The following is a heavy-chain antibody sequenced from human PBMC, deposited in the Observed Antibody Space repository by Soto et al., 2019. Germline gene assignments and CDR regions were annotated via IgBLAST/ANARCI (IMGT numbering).Heavy chain of an antibody. CDR1: GGTFNTFS. CDR2: IIPILAMP. V-gene: IGHV1-69*08. J-gene: IGHJ6*02. D-gene: IGHD3-22*01. CDR3: AKEPEYSSAWYGMDV. Sequence: QVQLVQSGAEVKKPGSSVKVSCKASGGTFNTFSVTWVRQAPGQGLEWMGRIIPILAMPNYSHKFRGRVTMTADKSSSTAYMELSRLTSDDTAVYYCAKEPEYSSAWYGMDVWGQGTTVTVS.